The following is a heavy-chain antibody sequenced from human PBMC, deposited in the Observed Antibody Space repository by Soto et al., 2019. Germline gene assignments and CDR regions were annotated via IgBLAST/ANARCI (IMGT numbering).Heavy chain of an antibody. J-gene: IGHJ4*02. CDR3: ARAVAVPADFDY. V-gene: IGHV1-3*05. CDR1: ESPSTGNA. D-gene: IGHD6-19*01. Sequence: QVQLVQSGAEEKKPGASGKVSGKASESPSTGNAFNGWGKPPGQRLEWMGWINAGNGNTKYSQKFQGRVTITRDTSASTAYMELSSLRSEDTAVYYCARAVAVPADFDYWGQGTLVTVSS. CDR2: INAGNGNT.